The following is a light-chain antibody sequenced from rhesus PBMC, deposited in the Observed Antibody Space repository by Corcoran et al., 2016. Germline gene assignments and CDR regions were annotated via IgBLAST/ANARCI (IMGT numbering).Light chain of an antibody. J-gene: IGLJ6*01. V-gene: IGLV1-64*01. CDR3: QSYDSSLNAHV. Sequence: QSVVTQPPSVSGAPGQKVTISCTGSSSNIGGYAVHWYQQLPGTAPKLLIYDNNKRPSGISDRFSGSKSGTSASLAITGLQTEDEADYYCQSYDSSLNAHVFGSGTKLTVL. CDR2: DNN. CDR1: SSNIGGYA.